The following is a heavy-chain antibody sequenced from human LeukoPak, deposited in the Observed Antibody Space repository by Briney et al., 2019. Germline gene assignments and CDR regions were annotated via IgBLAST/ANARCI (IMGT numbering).Heavy chain of an antibody. D-gene: IGHD3-22*01. J-gene: IGHJ4*02. CDR2: IYYSGST. CDR1: GGSISSSSYY. CDR3: ASNGRSGYYYGGLDY. Sequence: SETLSLTSTVSGGSISSSSYYWGWIRLPQGKGLEWIGSIYYSGSTYYNPSLKSRVTISVDTSKNQFSLKLSSVTAADTAVYYCASNGRSGYYYGGLDYWGQGTLVTVSS. V-gene: IGHV4-39*01.